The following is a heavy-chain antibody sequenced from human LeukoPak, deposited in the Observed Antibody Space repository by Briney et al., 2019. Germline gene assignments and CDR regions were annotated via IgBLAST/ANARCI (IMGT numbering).Heavy chain of an antibody. J-gene: IGHJ4*02. Sequence: GGSLRLSCAAAGFTFSNYGMHWVRQAPGKGLEWVVVIWSDGSNKKYADSVKGRFTISRDNFKNTLDLHMNSLRAEGTSVYYCARGYCSGGRCFDYWGQGTLVTVSS. CDR3: ARGYCSGGRCFDY. CDR2: IWSDGSNK. V-gene: IGHV3-33*01. D-gene: IGHD2-15*01. CDR1: GFTFSNYG.